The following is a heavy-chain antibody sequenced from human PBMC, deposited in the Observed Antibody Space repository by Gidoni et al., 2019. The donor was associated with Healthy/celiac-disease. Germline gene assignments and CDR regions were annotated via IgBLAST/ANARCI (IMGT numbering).Heavy chain of an antibody. V-gene: IGHV4-34*01. CDR2: INHSGST. Sequence: QVQLQPWGAGLLKPSETLSLTCAVYGGSFSGYYWSWIRQPPGKGLEWIGEINHSGSTNYNPSLKSRVTISVDTSKNQFSLKLSSVTAADTAVYYCARGVYDSSGYYLDYWGQGTLVTVSS. CDR3: ARGVYDSSGYYLDY. CDR1: GGSFSGYY. D-gene: IGHD3-22*01. J-gene: IGHJ4*02.